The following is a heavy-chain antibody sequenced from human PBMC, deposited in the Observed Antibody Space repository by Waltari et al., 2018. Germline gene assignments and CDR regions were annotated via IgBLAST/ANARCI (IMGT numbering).Heavy chain of an antibody. Sequence: QVQLQESGPGLVKPSETLSLTCTVSGYSISSGYYWGWIRQPPGKGLEWIGSIYHSGSTYDNPSLKSRVTISVDTSKNQFSLKLSSVTAADTAVYYCAGGTTAMARGWFDPWGQGTLVTVSS. J-gene: IGHJ5*02. V-gene: IGHV4-38-2*02. D-gene: IGHD5-18*01. CDR2: IYHSGST. CDR3: AGGTTAMARGWFDP. CDR1: GYSISSGYY.